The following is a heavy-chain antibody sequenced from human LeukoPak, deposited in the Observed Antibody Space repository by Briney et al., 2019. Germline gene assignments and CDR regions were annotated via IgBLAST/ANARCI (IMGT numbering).Heavy chain of an antibody. V-gene: IGHV3-30*02. D-gene: IGHD6-13*01. Sequence: GGSLRLSCAASGLTFSSYGMHWVRQAPGKGLEWVAFIRYDGSNKYYADSVKGRFTISRDNSKNTLYLQMNSLRAEDTAVYYCAKDDFIAAAGTGDYWGQGTLVTVSS. CDR2: IRYDGSNK. CDR1: GLTFSSYG. J-gene: IGHJ4*02. CDR3: AKDDFIAAAGTGDY.